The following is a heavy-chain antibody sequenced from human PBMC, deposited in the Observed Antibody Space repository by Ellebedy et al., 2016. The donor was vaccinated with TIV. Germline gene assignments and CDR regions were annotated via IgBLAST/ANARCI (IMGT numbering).Heavy chain of an antibody. Sequence: AASVKVSCKASGGTFSSYAISWVRQVPGQGLEWMGGIIPIFDAANHAQKFQGRVTITADESTSAAYMKLSSLRSEDTAVYYCARDSLENLYYYYGMDVWGQGTSVTVSS. CDR2: IIPIFDAA. CDR1: GGTFSSYA. D-gene: IGHD5-24*01. J-gene: IGHJ6*02. CDR3: ARDSLENLYYYYGMDV. V-gene: IGHV1-69*13.